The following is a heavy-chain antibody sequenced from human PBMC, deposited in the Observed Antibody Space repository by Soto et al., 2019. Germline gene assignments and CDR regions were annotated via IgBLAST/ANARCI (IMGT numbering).Heavy chain of an antibody. CDR1: GYTFTSYG. CDR2: ISGYNGST. Sequence: ASVHVSCKASGYTFTSYGISWVRQAPGQGLEWMGWISGYNGSTNYAQKVQGRVTMPTDTPTSPAYMELRSRRSDDTAVYYCARDQRGTSYFDYWGQEPLVTVSS. J-gene: IGHJ4*02. CDR3: ARDQRGTSYFDY. V-gene: IGHV1-18*01. D-gene: IGHD3-16*01.